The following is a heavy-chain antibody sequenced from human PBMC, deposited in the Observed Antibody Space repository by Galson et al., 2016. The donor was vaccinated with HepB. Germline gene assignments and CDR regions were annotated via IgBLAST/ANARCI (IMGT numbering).Heavy chain of an antibody. CDR1: GFTFSSYW. J-gene: IGHJ3*02. CDR3: AREGYYYDNSFFWRENAFDI. V-gene: IGHV3-74*01. Sequence: SLRLSCAASGFTFSSYWMHWVRQAPGKGLVWVSRINGDGDTTNYADSVKGRFTIFRDNAKNTLYLQMNSLRAEDTAVYYCAREGYYYDNSFFWRENAFDIWGQGTMVTVSS. D-gene: IGHD3-22*01. CDR2: INGDGDTT.